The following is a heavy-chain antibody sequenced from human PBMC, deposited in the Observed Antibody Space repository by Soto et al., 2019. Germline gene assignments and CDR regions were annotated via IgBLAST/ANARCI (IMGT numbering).Heavy chain of an antibody. CDR3: ARDRQNYDSSDY. Sequence: ASVKVSCKASGYTFTNYGISWVRQAPGQGLEWMGWISGYNGITNIAQNFQGRVTMTTDTSTSTAYMELRSLRSDDTAVYFCARDRQNYDSSDYWGQGSLVTVSS. CDR1: GYTFTNYG. J-gene: IGHJ4*02. D-gene: IGHD3-22*01. CDR2: ISGYNGIT. V-gene: IGHV1-18*01.